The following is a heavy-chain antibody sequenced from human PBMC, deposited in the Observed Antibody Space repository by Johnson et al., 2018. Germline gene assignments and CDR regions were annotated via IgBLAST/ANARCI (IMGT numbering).Heavy chain of an antibody. V-gene: IGHV4-59*01. CDR1: GDSITNYF. D-gene: IGHD3-10*01. Sequence: QVQLQESGPGLVKPSETLSLTCSVAGDSITNYFWNWNPQPPGKGLERIGSMSYSGSTNYNYSLKSRVAISRDRSKNQFSLKLRSVIDADPAVCYCAREKEGGVEYYCSGSYFDYWGQGTLVTVSS. CDR3: AREKEGGVEYYCSGSYFDY. J-gene: IGHJ4*02. CDR2: MSYSGST.